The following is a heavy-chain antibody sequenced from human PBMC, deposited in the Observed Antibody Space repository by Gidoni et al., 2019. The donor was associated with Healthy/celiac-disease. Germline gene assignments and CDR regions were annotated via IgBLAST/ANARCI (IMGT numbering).Heavy chain of an antibody. J-gene: IGHJ5*02. CDR3: TRLLVTSWGNWFDP. V-gene: IGHV3-73*02. CDR1: GFTFSGSA. Sequence: EVQLVESGGGLVQPGGSLNLSCAASGFTFSGSAMHWVRQASGKGLEWVGRIRSKANSYATAYAASVKGRFTISRDDSKNTAYLQMNSLKTEDTAVYYCTRLLVTSWGNWFDPWGQGTLVTVSS. CDR2: IRSKANSYAT. D-gene: IGHD2-2*01.